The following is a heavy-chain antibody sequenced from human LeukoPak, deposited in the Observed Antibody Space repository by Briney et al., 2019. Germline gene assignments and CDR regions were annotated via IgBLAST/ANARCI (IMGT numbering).Heavy chain of an antibody. CDR3: ARGGAVAVLAALDY. CDR2: IYYSGST. V-gene: IGHV4-39*07. D-gene: IGHD6-19*01. J-gene: IGHJ4*02. CDR1: GGSISSSSYY. Sequence: SETLSLTCTVSGGSISSSSYYWGWIRQPPGKGLEWIGSIYYSGSTYYNPSLKSRVTISVDTSKNQFSLKLSSVTAADTAVYYCARGGAVAVLAALDYWGQGTLVTASS.